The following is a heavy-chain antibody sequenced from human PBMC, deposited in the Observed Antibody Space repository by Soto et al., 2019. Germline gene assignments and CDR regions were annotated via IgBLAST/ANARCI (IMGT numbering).Heavy chain of an antibody. CDR3: ARAPGYFDWAQ. CDR2: IYYSGST. V-gene: IGHV4-39*01. Sequence: SETLSLTCTVSGGSIGSTTHYWGWIRQPPGKGLEWIGKIYYSGSTYYNPSLKSRVTISVDTSKNQFSLKLSSVTAADTAVYYCARAPGYFDWAQWGQGTLVTLS. J-gene: IGHJ4*02. CDR1: GGSIGSTTHY. D-gene: IGHD3-9*01.